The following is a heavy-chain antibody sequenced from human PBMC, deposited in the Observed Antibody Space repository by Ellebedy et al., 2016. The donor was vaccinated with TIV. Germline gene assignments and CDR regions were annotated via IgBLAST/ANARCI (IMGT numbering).Heavy chain of an antibody. CDR1: GYNFSRYW. CDR2: IYPGDSDT. V-gene: IGHV5-51*01. D-gene: IGHD2-15*01. CDR3: VRSSDGADY. Sequence: GESLKISCKGSGYNFSRYWIGWVRQMPGKGLEWMAMIYPGDSDTRYSPSLQGQVTISADKSISTAYLQWNRLKASDTATYFCVRSSDGADYWGQGTLVTVSS. J-gene: IGHJ4*02.